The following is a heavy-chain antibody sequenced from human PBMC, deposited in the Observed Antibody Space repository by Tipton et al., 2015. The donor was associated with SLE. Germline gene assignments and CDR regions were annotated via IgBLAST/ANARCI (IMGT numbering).Heavy chain of an antibody. Sequence: TLSLTCSIYGGSFSAYYWSWIRQPPGEGLEWIGEINPRGGTGYNPSLKSRVTISEDTSRNQFSLKVTSVTAADTAVYYCARHLPMGKRAFDIWGQGTMVTVSS. CDR3: ARHLPMGKRAFDI. V-gene: IGHV4-34*01. CDR2: INPRGGT. CDR1: GGSFSAYY. J-gene: IGHJ3*02. D-gene: IGHD7-27*01.